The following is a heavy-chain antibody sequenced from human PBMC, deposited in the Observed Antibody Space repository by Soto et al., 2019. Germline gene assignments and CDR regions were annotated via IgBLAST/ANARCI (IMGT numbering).Heavy chain of an antibody. V-gene: IGHV4-39*01. CDR3: VSGTSFYDVLTGYYVDRWFDL. Sequence: SETLSLTCSVSGDSTTSDAYYWGWIRQPPGKGLEWLGSIYYSGYTYYNPSLKSRVTISVDRSRNQFSLNLRSVTAADTAVYYCVSGTSFYDVLTGYYVDRWFDLWGQGTLVTVSS. CDR2: IYYSGYT. D-gene: IGHD3-9*01. J-gene: IGHJ5*02. CDR1: GDSTTSDAYY.